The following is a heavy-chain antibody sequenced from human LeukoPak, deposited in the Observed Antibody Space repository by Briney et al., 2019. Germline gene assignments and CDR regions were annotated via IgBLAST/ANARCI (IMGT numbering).Heavy chain of an antibody. D-gene: IGHD3-10*01. CDR2: IYYSGST. CDR3: ARGSTDRGIIINY. V-gene: IGHV4-61*01. Sequence: SETLSLTCTVSGGSFSSGSYYWSWIRQPPGKGLEWIGYIYYSGSTNYNPSLKSRVTISVDTSKNQFSLKLSSVTAADTAVYYCARGSTDRGIIINYWGQGNLVTVSS. CDR1: GGSFSSGSYY. J-gene: IGHJ4*02.